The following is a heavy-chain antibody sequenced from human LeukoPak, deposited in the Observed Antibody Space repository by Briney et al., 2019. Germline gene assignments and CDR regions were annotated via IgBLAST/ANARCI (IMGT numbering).Heavy chain of an antibody. V-gene: IGHV3-23*01. CDR3: ARDRGINWFDP. Sequence: QTGGSLRLSCAASGFTFSNYAMNWVRQAPGKGLEWVSGVSVSGGSTYYADSVKGRFTISRDNSKNTLYLQMNSLRAEDTAVYYCARDRGINWFDPWGQGTLVVVSS. D-gene: IGHD3-10*01. CDR1: GFTFSNYA. CDR2: VSVSGGST. J-gene: IGHJ5*02.